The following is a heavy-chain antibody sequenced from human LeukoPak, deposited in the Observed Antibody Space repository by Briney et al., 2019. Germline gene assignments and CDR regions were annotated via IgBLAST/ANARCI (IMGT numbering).Heavy chain of an antibody. CDR2: IYFSGGT. V-gene: IGHV4-39*01. Sequence: SETLSLTCSVSGGSISTSSYYWGWIRQPPGKGLEWIGSIYFSGGTYYNPSLKSRVAFSVDPSKNQFSLKLSSVTAADTAVYYCARGYDFWSGYRPASYYYGMDVWGQGTTVTVSS. CDR3: ARGYDFWSGYRPASYYYGMDV. D-gene: IGHD3-3*01. J-gene: IGHJ6*02. CDR1: GGSISTSSYY.